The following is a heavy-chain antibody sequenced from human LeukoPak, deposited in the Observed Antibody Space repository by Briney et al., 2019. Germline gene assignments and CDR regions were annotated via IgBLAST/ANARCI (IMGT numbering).Heavy chain of an antibody. CDR2: IYYSGST. CDR3: ARENDSSGYFSLAGAFDI. Sequence: PSETLSLTCTVSGGSISSYYWSWIRQPPGKGLEWIGYIYYSGSTNYNPSLKSRVTISVDTSKNQFSLKLSSVTAADTAVYYCARENDSSGYFSLAGAFDIWGQGTVVTVSS. CDR1: GGSISSYY. J-gene: IGHJ3*02. V-gene: IGHV4-59*01. D-gene: IGHD3-22*01.